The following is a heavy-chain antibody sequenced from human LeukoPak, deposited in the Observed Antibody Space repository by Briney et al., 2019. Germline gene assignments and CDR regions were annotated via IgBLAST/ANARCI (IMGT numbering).Heavy chain of an antibody. CDR3: ARAGGYSGYASN. Sequence: SETLSLTCTVSGGSISGYYWTWIRQPPGKGLEWIGYIYYSGSAYYNPSLKSRVAMSVDTSKNQFSLKLSSVSTADTAVYYCARAGGYSGYASNWGQGTPVTVSS. CDR2: IYYSGSA. CDR1: GGSISGYY. V-gene: IGHV4-59*01. J-gene: IGHJ4*02. D-gene: IGHD5-12*01.